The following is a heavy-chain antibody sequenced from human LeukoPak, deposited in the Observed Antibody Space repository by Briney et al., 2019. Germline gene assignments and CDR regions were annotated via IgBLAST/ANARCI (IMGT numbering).Heavy chain of an antibody. V-gene: IGHV4-4*07. Sequence: SETLSLTCTVSGGSISSYYWSWIRQPAGKGLEWIGRIYTSGSTNYNPSLKSRVTMSVDTSKNQFSLKLSSVTAADTAVYYCARELLWFGEFVLLSYSNFDYWGQGTLVTVSS. D-gene: IGHD3-10*01. CDR3: ARELLWFGEFVLLSYSNFDY. CDR1: GGSISSYY. CDR2: IYTSGST. J-gene: IGHJ4*02.